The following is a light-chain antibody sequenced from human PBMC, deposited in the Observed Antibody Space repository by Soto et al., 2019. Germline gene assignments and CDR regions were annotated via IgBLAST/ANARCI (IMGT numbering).Light chain of an antibody. Sequence: DIQMTQSPSSLSASVGDRVTITCRASQGISNYLAWYQQKPGKVPKLLIYAASTLQSGVPSRFSGSGSGTDFTLTISSLQPEDVATYYCQKYNSAVTWTFGQWTKVEIK. CDR2: AAS. CDR1: QGISNY. CDR3: QKYNSAVTWT. J-gene: IGKJ1*01. V-gene: IGKV1-27*01.